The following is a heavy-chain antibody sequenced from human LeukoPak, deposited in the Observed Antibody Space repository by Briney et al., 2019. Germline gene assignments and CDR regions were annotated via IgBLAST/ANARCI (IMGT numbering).Heavy chain of an antibody. Sequence: GGSLRLSCAASGFIFSSNWMHWVRQVPGKGLVWVSRINSDGSSTSYADSVKGRFTISRDNAKNTLYLQMNSLRAEDTAVYYCASNGRYSSSWLLDYWGQGTLVTVSS. CDR2: INSDGSST. J-gene: IGHJ4*02. V-gene: IGHV3-74*01. D-gene: IGHD6-13*01. CDR1: GFIFSSNW. CDR3: ASNGRYSSSWLLDY.